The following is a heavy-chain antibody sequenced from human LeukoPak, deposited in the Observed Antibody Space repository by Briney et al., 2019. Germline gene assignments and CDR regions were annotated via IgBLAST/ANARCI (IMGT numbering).Heavy chain of an antibody. V-gene: IGHV3-9*01. CDR3: AKQANWAMNDAFDI. CDR2: ISWNSGSI. Sequence: PGGSLRLSCAASGFTFDDYAMHWVRQVPGKGLEWVSGISWNSGSIGYADSVKGRFTISRDNAKNSLYLQMNSLRAEDTALYYCAKQANWAMNDAFDIWGQGTMVTVSS. J-gene: IGHJ3*02. D-gene: IGHD7-27*01. CDR1: GFTFDDYA.